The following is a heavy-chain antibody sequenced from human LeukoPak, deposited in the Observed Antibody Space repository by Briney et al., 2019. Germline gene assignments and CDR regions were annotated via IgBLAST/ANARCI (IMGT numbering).Heavy chain of an antibody. CDR3: ATHAPGYRYGAGAFDI. D-gene: IGHD5-18*01. Sequence: ASVKVCCKVSGYTLTELSMHWVRQAPGKGLEWMGGFDPEDGETIYAQKFQGRVTMTEDTSTDTAYMELSSLRSEDTAVYYCATHAPGYRYGAGAFDIWGQGTMVTVSS. CDR1: GYTLTELS. V-gene: IGHV1-24*01. CDR2: FDPEDGET. J-gene: IGHJ3*02.